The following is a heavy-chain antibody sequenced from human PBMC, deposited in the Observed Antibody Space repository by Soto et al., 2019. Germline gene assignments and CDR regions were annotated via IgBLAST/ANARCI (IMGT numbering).Heavy chain of an antibody. CDR1: GDIFTSYG. J-gene: IGHJ5*02. D-gene: IGHD3-22*01. CDR2: ISAYNGNT. Sequence: QVQLVQSGAEVKKPGASVKVSCKASGDIFTSYGISWVRQAPGQGLEWMGWISAYNGNTNYAQKFQGRVTMTTDTSTSTAYMELRSLRSDDTAVYYCAREQEGITMIVGGTWGQGTLVTVSS. V-gene: IGHV1-18*01. CDR3: AREQEGITMIVGGT.